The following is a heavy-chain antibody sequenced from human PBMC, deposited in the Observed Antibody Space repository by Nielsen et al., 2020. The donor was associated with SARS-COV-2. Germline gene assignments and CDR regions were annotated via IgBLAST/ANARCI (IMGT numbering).Heavy chain of an antibody. D-gene: IGHD5/OR15-5a*01. V-gene: IGHV3-74*01. CDR1: GFTFSRYT. Sequence: GGSLRLSCVGSGFTFSRYTMHWVRQAPGKGLVWVSRINSDGRTTTYADSVKGRFTISRDNAKNTLYLQMNSLRAEDTAVYYCARAKFYDSGVDPWGQGTLVTVSS. CDR3: ARAKFYDSGVDP. CDR2: INSDGRTT. J-gene: IGHJ5*02.